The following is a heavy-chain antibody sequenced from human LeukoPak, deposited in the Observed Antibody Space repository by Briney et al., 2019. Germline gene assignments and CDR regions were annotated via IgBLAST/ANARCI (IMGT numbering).Heavy chain of an antibody. D-gene: IGHD2/OR15-2a*01. CDR2: ISYDGSNE. V-gene: IGHV3-30*18. CDR3: AKGIYGYNYYYGMDA. Sequence: PGRSLRLSCAASGFTFSSYGMHWVRQAPGKGLEWVAVISYDGSNEYSADSVKGRFTISRDNSKNTLYLQMNSLRAEDTAVYYCAKGIYGYNYYYGMDAWGQGTTVTVSS. CDR1: GFTFSSYG. J-gene: IGHJ6*02.